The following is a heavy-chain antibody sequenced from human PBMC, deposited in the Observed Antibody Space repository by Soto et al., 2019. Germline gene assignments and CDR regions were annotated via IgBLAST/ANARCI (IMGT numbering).Heavy chain of an antibody. J-gene: IGHJ4*02. V-gene: IGHV4-30-2*01. CDR1: GGSISSGGYS. D-gene: IGHD2-2*01. Sequence: QLQLQESGSGLVKPSQTLSLTCAVSGGSISSGGYSWSWIRQPPGKGLEWIGYIYHSGSSYYNPVLPIRVTISVDRSKNPFSLKLSSAPAAETAVYYCAAVCGLPRYCWGQGTLGTLAS. CDR2: IYHSGSS. CDR3: AAVCGLPRYC.